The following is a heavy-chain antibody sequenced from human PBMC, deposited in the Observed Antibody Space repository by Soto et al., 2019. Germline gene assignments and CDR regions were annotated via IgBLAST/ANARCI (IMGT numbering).Heavy chain of an antibody. CDR3: TRLVDYGDYVDGMDV. D-gene: IGHD4-17*01. CDR2: IRSKANSYAT. Sequence: GSIRLSCAASGFTFSGSAMHWVRQASGKGLEWVGRIRSKANSYATAYAASVKGRFTISRDDSKNTAYLQMNSLKTEDTAVYYCTRLVDYGDYVDGMDVWGQGTTVTVSS. J-gene: IGHJ6*02. CDR1: GFTFSGSA. V-gene: IGHV3-73*01.